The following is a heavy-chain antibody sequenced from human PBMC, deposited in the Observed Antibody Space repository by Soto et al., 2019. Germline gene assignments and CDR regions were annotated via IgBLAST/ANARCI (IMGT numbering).Heavy chain of an antibody. J-gene: IGHJ4*01. V-gene: IGHV3-15*07. CDR1: GLTFSTAW. CDR2: IKSKSHGGTT. CDR3: STDSYTDLTVVRLDN. Sequence: GGVPGLSCAVSGLTFSTAWINWVRQAPGKGLEWVGRIKSKSHGGTTDFAAPVKGRFAISRDDSKSIAHMEMNSQKIEDTAVYYCSTDSYTDLTVVRLDNWGHGILVTVSS. D-gene: IGHD3-22*01.